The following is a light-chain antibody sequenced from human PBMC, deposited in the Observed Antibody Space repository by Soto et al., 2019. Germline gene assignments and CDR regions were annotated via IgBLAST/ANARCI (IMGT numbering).Light chain of an antibody. CDR2: DVS. Sequence: QSALTQPASVSGSPGQSITISCTGTSSDVGGYNCVSWYQHHPGKAPKLMIYDVSNRPSGVSNRFSGSKSGNTASLSISGLQPEDEADYYCSSYRTSNTRQIVCGTGTKVTVL. CDR3: SSYRTSNTRQIV. CDR1: SSDVGGYNC. J-gene: IGLJ1*01. V-gene: IGLV2-14*03.